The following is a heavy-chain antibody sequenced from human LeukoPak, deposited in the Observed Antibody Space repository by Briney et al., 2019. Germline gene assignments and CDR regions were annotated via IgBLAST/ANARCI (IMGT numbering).Heavy chain of an antibody. CDR3: AKVRKYSSSSLYFDY. CDR2: ISGSGGST. CDR1: GFTVSSNY. Sequence: LAGGSLRLSCAASGFTVSSNYMSWVRQAPGKGLEWVSAISGSGGSTYYADSVKGRFTISRDNSKNTLYLQMNSLRAEDTAVYYCAKVRKYSSSSLYFDYWGQGTLVTVSS. D-gene: IGHD6-6*01. V-gene: IGHV3-23*01. J-gene: IGHJ4*02.